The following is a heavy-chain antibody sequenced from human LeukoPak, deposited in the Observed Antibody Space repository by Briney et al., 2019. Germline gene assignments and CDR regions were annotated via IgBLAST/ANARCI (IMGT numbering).Heavy chain of an antibody. CDR2: ISAYNGNT. D-gene: IGHD1-26*01. CDR1: GYTFTSYG. CDR3: ARRASGSYRPDNWFDP. J-gene: IGHJ5*02. Sequence: ASVKVSCKASGYTFTSYGISWVRQAPGQGLEWMGWISAYNGNTNYAQKLQGGVTMTTDTSTSTAYMELRSLRSDDTAVYYCARRASGSYRPDNWFDPWGQGTLVTVSS. V-gene: IGHV1-18*01.